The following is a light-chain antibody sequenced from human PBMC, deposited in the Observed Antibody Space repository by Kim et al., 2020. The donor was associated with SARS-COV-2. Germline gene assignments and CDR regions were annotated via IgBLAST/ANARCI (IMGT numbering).Light chain of an antibody. Sequence: NFMLTQPHSVSESPGKTVTISCTRSSGSIASNYVQWYQQRPGSAPTTVIYEDNQRPSGVPDRFSGSIDSSSNSASLTISGLKTEGEADYYCQSYDSRVFGGGTQLTVL. CDR2: EDN. V-gene: IGLV6-57*04. CDR1: SGSIASNY. CDR3: QSYDSRV. J-gene: IGLJ3*02.